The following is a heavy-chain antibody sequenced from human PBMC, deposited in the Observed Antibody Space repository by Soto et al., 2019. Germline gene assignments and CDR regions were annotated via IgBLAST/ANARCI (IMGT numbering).Heavy chain of an antibody. Sequence: ASVKVSCKASGYTFTSYGISWVRHAPGQGLEWMGWISAYNGNTNYAQKLQGRVTMTTDTSTSTAYMELRSLRSDDTAVYYCARGLYLLGYCSSTSCYAGRWFDPWGQGTLVTVSS. CDR3: ARGLYLLGYCSSTSCYAGRWFDP. CDR2: ISAYNGNT. J-gene: IGHJ5*02. V-gene: IGHV1-18*01. D-gene: IGHD2-2*01. CDR1: GYTFTSYG.